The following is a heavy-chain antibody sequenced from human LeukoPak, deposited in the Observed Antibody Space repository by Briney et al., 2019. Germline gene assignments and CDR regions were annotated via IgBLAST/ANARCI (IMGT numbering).Heavy chain of an antibody. CDR1: GFTFSSYW. V-gene: IGHV3-7*01. CDR3: ARDIVVVPAATNWFDP. Sequence: SGGSLRLSCAASGFTFSSYWMSWVRQAPGKGLEWVANIKQDGSEKYYVDSVKGRFTISRDNAKNSLYLQMNSLRAEDTAVYYRARDIVVVPAATNWFDPWGQGTLVTVSS. J-gene: IGHJ5*02. CDR2: IKQDGSEK. D-gene: IGHD2-2*01.